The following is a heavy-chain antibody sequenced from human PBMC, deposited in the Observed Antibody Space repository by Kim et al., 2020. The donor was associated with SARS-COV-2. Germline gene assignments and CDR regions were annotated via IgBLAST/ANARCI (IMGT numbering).Heavy chain of an antibody. D-gene: IGHD5-18*01. Sequence: GGSLRLSCAASGFTFSDYYMSWIRQAPGKGLEWVSYISSSGSTIYYADSVKGRFTISRDNAKNSLYLQMNSLRAEDTAVYYCAKIQLWTYYYGMDVWGQGTTVTVSS. CDR1: GFTFSDYY. J-gene: IGHJ6*02. CDR3: AKIQLWTYYYGMDV. V-gene: IGHV3-11*01. CDR2: ISSSGSTI.